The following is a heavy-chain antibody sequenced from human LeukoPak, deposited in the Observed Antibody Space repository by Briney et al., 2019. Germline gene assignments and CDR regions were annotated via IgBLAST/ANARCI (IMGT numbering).Heavy chain of an antibody. CDR2: IYYSGST. CDR1: GGSISSSSYY. V-gene: IGHV4-39*07. Sequence: PSETLSLTCTVSGGSISSSSYYWGWIRQPPGKGLEWIGSIYYSGSTYYNPSLKSRVTISVGTSKNQFSLKLSSVTAADTAVYYCARVVLWFGELASYYYYGMDVWGQGTTVTVSS. D-gene: IGHD3-10*01. J-gene: IGHJ6*02. CDR3: ARVVLWFGELASYYYYGMDV.